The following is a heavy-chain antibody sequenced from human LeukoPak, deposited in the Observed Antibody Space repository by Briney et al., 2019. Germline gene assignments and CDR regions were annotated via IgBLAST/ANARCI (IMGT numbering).Heavy chain of an antibody. Sequence: GGSLRLSCTASGFTFSNYGIHWVRQAPGNGLEWVAVTSYDGSNKNYADSVKVRFTISRDNSKNTLYLQRTSLRAEDTSVYYRAXXRXXXXXXXGM. CDR3: AXXRXXXXXXXGM. CDR2: TSYDGSNK. J-gene: IGHJ6*01. CDR1: GFTFSNYG. V-gene: IGHV3-30*18.